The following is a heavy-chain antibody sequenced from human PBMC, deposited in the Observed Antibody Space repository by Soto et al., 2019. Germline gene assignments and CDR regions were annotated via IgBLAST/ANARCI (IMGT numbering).Heavy chain of an antibody. Sequence: EVQLVESGGGSVQPGGSLRLSCAASGFSFSSYFMAWVRQAPGEGLVSVSHVPGDGSRASYADSVRGRFTISRDNAKNTLYLQMDSLRDEDTAIYYCARENWYSLDVRGQGTTVTVSS. CDR1: GFSFSSYF. CDR3: ARENWYSLDV. J-gene: IGHJ6*02. V-gene: IGHV3-74*01. CDR2: VPGDGSRA. D-gene: IGHD1-26*01.